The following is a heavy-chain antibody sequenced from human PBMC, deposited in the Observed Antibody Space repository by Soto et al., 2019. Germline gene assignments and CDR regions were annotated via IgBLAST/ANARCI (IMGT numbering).Heavy chain of an antibody. CDR1: GGSISPYY. CDR3: ARDWHYYDSSGYPRVYGMDV. V-gene: IGHV4-59*01. Sequence: ETLSLTCTVSGGSISPYYWSWIRQPPGKGLEWIGYIYYSGNTEYNPSLKSRVTISVDTSKNQFSLKLSSVTAADTAVYYCARDWHYYDSSGYPRVYGMDVWGQGTTVTVSS. D-gene: IGHD3-22*01. J-gene: IGHJ6*02. CDR2: IYYSGNT.